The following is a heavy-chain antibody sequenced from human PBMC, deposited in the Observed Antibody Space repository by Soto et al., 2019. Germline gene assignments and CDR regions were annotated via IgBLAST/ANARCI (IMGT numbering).Heavy chain of an antibody. D-gene: IGHD2-15*01. V-gene: IGHV1-8*01. CDR1: GYTFTSYD. CDR2: MNPNSGNT. Sequence: QVQLVQSGAEVKKPGASVKVSCKASGYTFTSYDINWVRQATGQGLEWMGWMNPNSGNTGYAQKFQGRVTMTRNTSISTAYMELSSLRSEDTAVYYCARGRYCSGGSCSRTYYYYGMDVWGQGTTVTVSS. J-gene: IGHJ6*02. CDR3: ARGRYCSGGSCSRTYYYYGMDV.